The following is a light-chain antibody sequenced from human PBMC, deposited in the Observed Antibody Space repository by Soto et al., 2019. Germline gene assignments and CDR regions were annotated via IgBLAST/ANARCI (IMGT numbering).Light chain of an antibody. Sequence: DIQMTQSPSTLSASVGDRVTITCRASQSINNWLAWYQQKPGKAPKLLIYDASSLESGVPSSFSGSGSGTEFTLTISSLQPDDFATHYCQQYNSYSGTFGQGTKVEIK. CDR3: QQYNSYSGT. V-gene: IGKV1-5*01. CDR2: DAS. CDR1: QSINNW. J-gene: IGKJ1*01.